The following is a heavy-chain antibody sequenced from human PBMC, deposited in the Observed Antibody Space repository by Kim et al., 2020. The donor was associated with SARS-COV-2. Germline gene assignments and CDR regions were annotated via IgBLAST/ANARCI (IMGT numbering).Heavy chain of an antibody. D-gene: IGHD6-13*01. J-gene: IGHJ4*02. CDR3: ARDETVLAAAAGPFDY. V-gene: IGHV1-46*01. CDR1: VYTFTSYY. Sequence: ASVKVSCKASVYTFTSYYMHWVRLVPGQGLEWMGIINPSGGSTSYAQKFQARVTMTRVTSTSTVYMELSRLRYEDTALYYCARDETVLAAAAGPFDYWGQ. CDR2: INPSGGST.